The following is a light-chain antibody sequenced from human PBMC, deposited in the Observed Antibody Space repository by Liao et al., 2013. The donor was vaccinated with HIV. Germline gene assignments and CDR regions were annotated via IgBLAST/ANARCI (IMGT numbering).Light chain of an antibody. CDR1: NLGDKY. CDR3: QAWDRNTAI. CDR2: QDT. V-gene: IGLV3-1*01. Sequence: SYELTQPPSVSVSPGQTASITCSGDNLGDKYACWYQQKPGQSPVLVIYQDTYRPSGIPERFSGSNSGNTATLTISGTQPMDEADYYCQAWDRNTAIFGGGTKLTVL. J-gene: IGLJ2*01.